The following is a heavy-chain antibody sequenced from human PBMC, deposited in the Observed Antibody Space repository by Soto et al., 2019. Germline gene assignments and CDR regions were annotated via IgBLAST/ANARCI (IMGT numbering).Heavy chain of an antibody. CDR1: GYSFNGYY. V-gene: IGHV1-2*02. D-gene: IGHD3-10*01. CDR3: ARDLNPYYGPGSLNGYFDY. CDR2: INPNDGGT. Sequence: AASVKVSCKASGYSFNGYYIHWVRQAPGQGPEWMGWINPNDGGTKYAEKFHDRVSMTRDTFITTVYMEMSGLRSDDTAVYFCARDLNPYYGPGSLNGYFDYWGQGSLVTVSS. J-gene: IGHJ4*02.